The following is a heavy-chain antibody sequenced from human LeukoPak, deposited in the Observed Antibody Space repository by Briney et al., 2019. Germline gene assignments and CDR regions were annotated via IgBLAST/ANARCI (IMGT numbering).Heavy chain of an antibody. CDR1: GYTFTSYG. CDR3: ARTAARRFDY. CDR2: ISAYNGNT. J-gene: IGHJ4*02. Sequence: ASVKVSCKASGYTFTSYGISWVRQAPGQGLEWMGWISAYNGNTNYAQKLQGRVTMTRDTSTSTVYMELSSLRSDDTAVYYRARTAARRFDYWGQGTLVTVSS. D-gene: IGHD6-6*01. V-gene: IGHV1-18*01.